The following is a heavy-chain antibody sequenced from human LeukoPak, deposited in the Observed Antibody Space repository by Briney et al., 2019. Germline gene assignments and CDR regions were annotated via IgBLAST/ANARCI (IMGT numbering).Heavy chain of an antibody. CDR3: ARAPRVGASMGFDY. D-gene: IGHD1-26*01. V-gene: IGHV1-46*01. CDR2: INPGGGST. CDR1: GYTFTSYY. Sequence: ASVKVSCKASGYTFTSYYMHWVRQAPVQGLEWMGIINPGGGSTSYAQKCQGRVTMTRDMCTSTVYMELSSLRSEDTAVYYCARAPRVGASMGFDYWGQGTLVTVSS. J-gene: IGHJ4*02.